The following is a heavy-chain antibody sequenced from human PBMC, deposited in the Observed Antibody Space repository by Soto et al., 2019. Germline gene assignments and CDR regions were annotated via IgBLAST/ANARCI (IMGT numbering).Heavy chain of an antibody. CDR1: GGPISSSSYY. CDR3: ARLNVLLWFGEPPMCYGMDV. CDR2: IYYSGTT. V-gene: IGHV4-39*01. J-gene: IGHJ6*02. D-gene: IGHD3-10*01. Sequence: PSKTLSLTFTVSGGPISSSSYYWDWIRQPPGKSLEWIGGIYYSGTTYYNPSLKSRVTMSVDTSKNQSSLKLSSATAADTAVYYCARLNVLLWFGEPPMCYGMDVWGQGTTVTVSS.